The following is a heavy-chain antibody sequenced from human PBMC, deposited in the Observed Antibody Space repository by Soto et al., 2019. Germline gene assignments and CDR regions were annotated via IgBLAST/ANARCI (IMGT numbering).Heavy chain of an antibody. CDR3: ARARWYDAFDV. CDR2: IFHGGNT. Sequence: SETLSLTCAVSGFFISGGNYWGWIRKPPGKGLEWIGGIFHGGNTYYNPSLKSRVTISVDMSKNQFSLKLNSVTAADTAVYYCARARWYDAFDVWGQGTVVTVSS. J-gene: IGHJ3*01. CDR1: GFFISGGNY. V-gene: IGHV4-38-2*01. D-gene: IGHD2-15*01.